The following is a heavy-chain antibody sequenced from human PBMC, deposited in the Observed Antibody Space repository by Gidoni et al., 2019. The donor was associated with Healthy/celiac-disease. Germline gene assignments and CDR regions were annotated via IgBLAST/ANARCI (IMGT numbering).Heavy chain of an antibody. CDR2: ISGSGGSP. CDR3: AKYRRSTASPPWYNCFAP. CDR1: GLTCSRYD. Sequence: EGQLLETGGGLVQPGGGLRLSGAASGLTCSRYDMSWFRQAPGKGLEWVSAISGSGGSPYSAYSVKGRFTISRDNSQHPLYLQMNSLSADDTALYSFAKYRRSTASPPWYNCFAPWGQGTLVTVSS. V-gene: IGHV3-23*01. D-gene: IGHD2-15*01. J-gene: IGHJ5*02.